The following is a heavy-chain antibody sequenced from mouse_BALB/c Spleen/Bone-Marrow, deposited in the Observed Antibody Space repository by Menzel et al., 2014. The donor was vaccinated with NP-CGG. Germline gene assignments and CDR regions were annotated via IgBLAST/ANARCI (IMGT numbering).Heavy chain of an antibody. V-gene: IGHV1-20*02. CDR1: GYSFTGYF. J-gene: IGHJ2*01. D-gene: IGHD1-1*01. CDR2: INPYNGDT. CDR3: ARSGYYGSSYFDY. Sequence: VQLKESGPELVKPGASVKISCKASGYSFTGYFMNWVMQSHGKSLEWIGRINPYNGDTFHNQKFKGKATLTVDKSSSTAHMELRSLASEDSAVYYCARSGYYGSSYFDYWGQGTTLTVSS.